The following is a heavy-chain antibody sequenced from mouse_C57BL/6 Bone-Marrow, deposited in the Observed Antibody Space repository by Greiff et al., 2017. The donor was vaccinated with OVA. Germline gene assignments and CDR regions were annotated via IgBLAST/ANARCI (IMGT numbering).Heavy chain of an antibody. CDR2: INPGSGGT. CDR3: ARRYGNLYWYFDV. CDR1: GYAFTNYL. D-gene: IGHD2-10*02. J-gene: IGHJ1*03. V-gene: IGHV1-54*01. Sequence: QVQLQQSGAELVRPGTSVKVSCKASGYAFTNYLIEWVKQRPGQGLEWIGVINPGSGGTNYNEKFKGKATLTADKSSSTAYMQLISLTSEDSAVYFCARRYGNLYWYFDVGGTGTTVTVSS.